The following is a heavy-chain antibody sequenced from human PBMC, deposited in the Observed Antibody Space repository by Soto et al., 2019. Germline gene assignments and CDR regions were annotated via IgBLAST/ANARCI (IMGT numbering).Heavy chain of an antibody. CDR2: IYHSGST. CDR3: ATLPATSDFDY. D-gene: IGHD2-2*01. V-gene: IGHV4-4*02. J-gene: IGHJ4*02. Sequence: QVQLQESGPGLVKPSGTLSLTCAVSGGSISSSNWWSWVRQPPGKGLEWIGEIYHSGSTNYNPSLKSRVTISVDQSMNQCSLQLSSVTAADTAVYYCATLPATSDFDYWGQGTLVTVSS. CDR1: GGSISSSNW.